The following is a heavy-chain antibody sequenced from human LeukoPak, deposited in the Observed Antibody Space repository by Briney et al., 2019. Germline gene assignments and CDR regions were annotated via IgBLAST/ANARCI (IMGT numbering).Heavy chain of an antibody. D-gene: IGHD7-27*01. J-gene: IGHJ4*02. V-gene: IGHV3-30*02. Sequence: GGSLRLSCAASGFTFSSYGMHWVRQAPGKGLEWVAFIRYDGSNKYYADSVKGRFTISRDNSKNTLYLQMNSLRAEDTAVYCCAKDNGGALEYDYWGQGTLVTVSS. CDR1: GFTFSSYG. CDR2: IRYDGSNK. CDR3: AKDNGGALEYDY.